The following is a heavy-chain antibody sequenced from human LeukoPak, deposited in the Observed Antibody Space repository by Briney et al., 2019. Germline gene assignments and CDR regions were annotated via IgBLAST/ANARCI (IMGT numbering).Heavy chain of an antibody. CDR2: IISIISYI. D-gene: IGHD3-22*01. Sequence: GGSVRLSCTASGFTFSSYSMNWVRQAPGKGLEWVSSIISIISYIYYADTVKGRFTISTDNSKNSRYLQLNSLRAEDTAVYYCALDYYDSSGYYRNWGQGTMVTASS. V-gene: IGHV3-21*04. J-gene: IGHJ3*01. CDR1: GFTFSSYS. CDR3: ALDYYDSSGYYRN.